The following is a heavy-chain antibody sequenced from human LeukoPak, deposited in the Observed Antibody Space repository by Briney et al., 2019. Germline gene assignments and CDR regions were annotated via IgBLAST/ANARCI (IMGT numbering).Heavy chain of an antibody. V-gene: IGHV1-2*02. D-gene: IGHD6-13*01. J-gene: IGHJ4*02. Sequence: ASVKVSCKASGYTFTGYYMHWVRQAPGQGLEWMGWINPNSGGTNYAQKFQGRVNMTRDTSISTAYMELSRLRSDDTAVYYCARDRWTAAGPFDYWGQGTLVTVSS. CDR3: ARDRWTAAGPFDY. CDR2: INPNSGGT. CDR1: GYTFTGYY.